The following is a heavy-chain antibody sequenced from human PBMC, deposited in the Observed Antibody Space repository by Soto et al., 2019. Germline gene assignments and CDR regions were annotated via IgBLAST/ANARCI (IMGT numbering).Heavy chain of an antibody. J-gene: IGHJ5*02. Sequence: PSETLSLTCTVSGISITSSYWNWFRQSPGKGLEWIGQISDRGDINYNPPLESRVAISTDTARNQVSLTLTAVNAADTAVYFCARGRHGFGPWGQGTLVTVS. CDR3: ARGRHGFGP. CDR1: GISITSSY. CDR2: ISDRGDI. V-gene: IGHV4-59*08.